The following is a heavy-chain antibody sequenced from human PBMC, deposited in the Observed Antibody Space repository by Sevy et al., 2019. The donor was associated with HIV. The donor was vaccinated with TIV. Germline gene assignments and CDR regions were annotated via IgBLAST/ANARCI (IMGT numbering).Heavy chain of an antibody. J-gene: IGHJ5*02. CDR1: GFNFRNFW. D-gene: IGHD1-26*01. V-gene: IGHV3-7*03. CDR3: VRDKEVGASILDA. Sequence: QLGGSLRLSCVASGFNFRNFWMSWVRQAPGKGLECVADIKQDGSEAYYVDSVKGRFTISRDNDKNSLYLQMNSLRDEDTAMYFCVRDKEVGASILDAWGQGTPVTVSS. CDR2: IKQDGSEA.